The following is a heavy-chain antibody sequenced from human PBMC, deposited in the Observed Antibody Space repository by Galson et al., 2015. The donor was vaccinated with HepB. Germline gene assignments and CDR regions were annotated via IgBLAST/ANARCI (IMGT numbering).Heavy chain of an antibody. CDR3: AGGDYGDYWAHCYGMDV. CDR2: ISSSSSTI. V-gene: IGHV3-48*02. CDR1: GFTFSSYS. D-gene: IGHD4-17*01. J-gene: IGHJ6*02. Sequence: SLRLSCAASGFTFSSYSMNWVRQAPGKGLEWVSYISSSSSTIYYADSVKSRFTISRDNAKNSLYLQMNSLRDEDTAVYYCAGGDYGDYWAHCYGMDVWGQGTTVTVSS.